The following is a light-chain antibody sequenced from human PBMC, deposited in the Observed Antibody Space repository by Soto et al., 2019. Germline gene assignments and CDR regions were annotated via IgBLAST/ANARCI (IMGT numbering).Light chain of an antibody. CDR1: QSVSSSY. CDR2: GAS. CDR3: QQDGGYPPYT. J-gene: IGKJ2*01. V-gene: IGKV3-20*01. Sequence: ELVLTQSPGTLSLSPGERATLSCRASQSVSSSYLAWYQQKPGQAPRPLIYGASSRATGIPNRFSGSGSGTGFTLTISRLAPEEFAVNSCQQDGGYPPYTFGQGNKLEIK.